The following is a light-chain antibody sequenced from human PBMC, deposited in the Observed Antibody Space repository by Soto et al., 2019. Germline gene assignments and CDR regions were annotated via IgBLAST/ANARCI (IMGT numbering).Light chain of an antibody. Sequence: EVVLTQSPATLSLSPGERAILSCRASQSVEKYLAWYQQKPGQAPRLLIYDTSNRATGIPARFSGSGSETDFTLTISSLEPEDFAVYYCQQRKHWPPLTFGGGTNVEIK. V-gene: IGKV3-11*01. CDR2: DTS. CDR3: QQRKHWPPLT. J-gene: IGKJ4*01. CDR1: QSVEKY.